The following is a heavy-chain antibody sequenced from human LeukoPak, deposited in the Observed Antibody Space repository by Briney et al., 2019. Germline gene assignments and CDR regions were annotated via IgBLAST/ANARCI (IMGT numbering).Heavy chain of an antibody. CDR1: GGSINNIISY. D-gene: IGHD4-17*01. CDR3: ARGQTTVWSPFDN. Sequence: SETLSLTCTVSGGSINNIISYWGWFRQPPGKGLEWIGSISSSGSTFYNPSLTSRVTISVDTSKNHFSVKVTSVTAADTAMYYCARGQTTVWSPFDNWGQGTLVTVSS. J-gene: IGHJ4*02. V-gene: IGHV4-39*07. CDR2: ISSSGST.